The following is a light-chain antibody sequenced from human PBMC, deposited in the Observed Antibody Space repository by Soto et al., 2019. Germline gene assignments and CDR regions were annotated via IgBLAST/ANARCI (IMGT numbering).Light chain of an antibody. CDR1: SSDVGGYNY. V-gene: IGLV2-14*01. Sequence: QSALTQPASVSGSLGQPITISCTGTSSDVGGYNYVSWYQQHPGKVPKLMIYEVNHRPSGVSNRFSGSKSANTASLTISGLQADDEADYYCSSFTSTSTQVFGGGTKLTVL. CDR2: EVN. CDR3: SSFTSTSTQV. J-gene: IGLJ3*02.